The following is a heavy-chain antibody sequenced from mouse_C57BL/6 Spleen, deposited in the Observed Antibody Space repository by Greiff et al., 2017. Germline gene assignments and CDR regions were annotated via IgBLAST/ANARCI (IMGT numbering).Heavy chain of an antibody. V-gene: IGHV1-64*01. D-gene: IGHD2-4*01. CDR2: IHPNSGST. J-gene: IGHJ4*01. CDR3: ARSQYDYDGYYAMDY. Sequence: QVQLQQPGAELVKPGASVKLSCKASGYTFTSYWMHWVKQRPGQGLEWIGMIHPNSGSTNYNEKFKSKATLTVDKSSSTAYMQLSSLTSEDSAVYYCARSQYDYDGYYAMDYWGQGTSVTVSS. CDR1: GYTFTSYW.